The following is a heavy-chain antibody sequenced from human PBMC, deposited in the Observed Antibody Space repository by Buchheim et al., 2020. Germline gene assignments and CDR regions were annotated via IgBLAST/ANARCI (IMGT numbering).Heavy chain of an antibody. D-gene: IGHD6-13*01. J-gene: IGHJ4*02. CDR2: IYYSGST. Sequence: QVQLQESGPGLVKPSETLSLTCTVSGGSISSYYWSWIRQPPGKGLEWIGYIYYSGSTTYNPSLKSRVTISVDTSKNQFSLKLSSVTAADTAVYYCARGVAASTGDYWGQGTL. V-gene: IGHV4-59*01. CDR3: ARGVAASTGDY. CDR1: GGSISSYY.